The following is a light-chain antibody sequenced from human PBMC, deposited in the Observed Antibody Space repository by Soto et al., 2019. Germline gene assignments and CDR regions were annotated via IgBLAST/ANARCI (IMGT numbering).Light chain of an antibody. Sequence: QSALTQPASVSGSPGQSITISCTGTSSEVGGYNYVSWYQQHPGKAPKLMIYEVSNRPSGVSNRFSGSKSGNTASLTISGLQAEDEADYYCSSSTSTNTYVFGTGTKLTVL. V-gene: IGLV2-14*01. CDR1: SSEVGGYNY. CDR2: EVS. J-gene: IGLJ1*01. CDR3: SSSTSTNTYV.